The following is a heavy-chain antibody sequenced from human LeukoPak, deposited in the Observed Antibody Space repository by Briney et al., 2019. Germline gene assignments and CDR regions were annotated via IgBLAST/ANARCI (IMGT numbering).Heavy chain of an antibody. J-gene: IGHJ4*02. D-gene: IGHD2-2*01. CDR1: GGTFSSYA. V-gene: IGHV1-69*06. CDR2: IIPIFGTA. Sequence: ASVKVSCKASGGTFSSYAISWVRQAPGQGLEWMGGIIPIFGTANYAQKFQGRVTITADKSTSTAYMGLSSLRSEDTAVYYCARGVVPAAIGYFDYWGQGTLVTVSS. CDR3: ARGVVPAAIGYFDY.